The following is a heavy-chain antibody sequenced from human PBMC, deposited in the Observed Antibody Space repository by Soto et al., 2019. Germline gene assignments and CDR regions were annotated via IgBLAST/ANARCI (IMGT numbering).Heavy chain of an antibody. CDR3: AERYGGSFDY. CDR2: IYYSGST. D-gene: IGHD1-26*01. CDR1: GGSISSYY. V-gene: IGHV4-59*08. J-gene: IGHJ4*02. Sequence: SETLSLTCTVSGGSISSYYWSWIRQPPGKGLEWIGYIYYSGSTNYNPSLKSRVTISVDTSKNQFSLKLSSVTAADTAVYYCAERYGGSFDYWGQGTLVTVSS.